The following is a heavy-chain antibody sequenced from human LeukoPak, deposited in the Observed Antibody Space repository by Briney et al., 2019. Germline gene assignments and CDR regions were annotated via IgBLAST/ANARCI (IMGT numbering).Heavy chain of an antibody. J-gene: IGHJ4*02. V-gene: IGHV4-34*01. CDR3: ARGRGGYSYGYTDY. CDR2: INHSGST. Sequence: SETLSLTCAVYGGSFSGYYWSWIRQPPGKGLEWIGEINHSGSTNYNPSLKSRVTISVDTSKNQFSLKLSSVTAADTAVYYRARGRGGYSYGYTDYWGQGTLVTVSS. D-gene: IGHD5-18*01. CDR1: GGSFSGYY.